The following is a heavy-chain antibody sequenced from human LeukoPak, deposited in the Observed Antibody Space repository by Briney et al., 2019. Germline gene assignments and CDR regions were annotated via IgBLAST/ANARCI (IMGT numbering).Heavy chain of an antibody. J-gene: IGHJ4*02. CDR1: GDSFSSDA. Sequence: ASVKVSCEASGDSFSSDAISWVRQVPGQGYEWVGRIIPILGVTHYALKFRGRVTITADKSTSAADMELRSLTSDDTAVYYCATQSSGWHIYYFDHWGQGTLVTVSS. CDR2: IIPILGVT. V-gene: IGHV1-69*04. D-gene: IGHD6-25*01. CDR3: ATQSSGWHIYYFDH.